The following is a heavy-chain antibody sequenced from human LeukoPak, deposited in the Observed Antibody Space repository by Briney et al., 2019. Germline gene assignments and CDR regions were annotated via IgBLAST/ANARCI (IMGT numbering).Heavy chain of an antibody. V-gene: IGHV4-4*02. D-gene: IGHD6-13*01. CDR1: GGSISSSNW. Sequence: PSGTLSLTCAVSGGSISSSNWWSWVRQPPGKGLEWIGEIYYSGTTNYNPSLKSRVTISVDKSKNQFSLKLSSVTAADTAVYYCASRIAAAATGAFDIWGQGTMVTVSS. CDR3: ASRIAAAATGAFDI. CDR2: IYYSGTT. J-gene: IGHJ3*02.